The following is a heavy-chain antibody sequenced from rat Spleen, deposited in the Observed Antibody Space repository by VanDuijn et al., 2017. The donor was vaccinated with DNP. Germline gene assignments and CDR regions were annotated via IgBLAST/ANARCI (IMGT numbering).Heavy chain of an antibody. CDR3: TRETTKMVVGFFDY. V-gene: IGHV2-19*01. CDR2: IWSNGGT. J-gene: IGHJ2*01. Sequence: QVQLKGSGPGMVQPSQTLSLTCTVSGFSLTDYSVHWVRQPPGKGLEWMGVIWSNGGTDYNSTLKSRLTITKDTSKSQVFLKLNSLQTEDTAIYFCTRETTKMVVGFFDYWGQGVMVTVSS. CDR1: GFSLTDYS. D-gene: IGHD1-12*02.